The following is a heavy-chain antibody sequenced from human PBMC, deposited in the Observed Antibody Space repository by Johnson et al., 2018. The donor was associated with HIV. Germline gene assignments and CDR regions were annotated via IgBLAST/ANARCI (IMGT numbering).Heavy chain of an antibody. Sequence: QVQLVESGGGVVQPGGSLRLSCAASGFTFSDYYMSWIRQAPGKGLEWVSYISGSDGAIWYADSVKGRFTVSRDNAKNSFYLQMNSLRAEDTAVYYCAIGRGEFPRHAFDIWGQGTMVTVSS. CDR2: ISGSDGAI. V-gene: IGHV3-11*04. D-gene: IGHD3-10*01. CDR3: AIGRGEFPRHAFDI. CDR1: GFTFSDYY. J-gene: IGHJ3*02.